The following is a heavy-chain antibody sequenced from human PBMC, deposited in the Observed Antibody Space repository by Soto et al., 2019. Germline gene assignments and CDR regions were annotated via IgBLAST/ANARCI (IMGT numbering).Heavy chain of an antibody. V-gene: IGHV3-23*01. CDR1: GFTFSSYA. D-gene: IGHD6-13*01. Sequence: EVQLLESGGGLVQPGGSLRLSCAASGFTFSSYAMNWVRQAPGKGLEWVSVISGSDGSTYYEDSVKGRFTISRNNSKNTLKLQMNSLRAEDTAVYYCARRSSSWYFDYWGQGTLVTVSS. CDR2: ISGSDGST. CDR3: ARRSSSWYFDY. J-gene: IGHJ4*02.